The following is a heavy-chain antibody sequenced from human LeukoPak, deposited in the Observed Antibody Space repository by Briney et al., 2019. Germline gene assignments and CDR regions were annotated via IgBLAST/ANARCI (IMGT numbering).Heavy chain of an antibody. Sequence: HSGGSLRLSCAASGFTVSSNYMSWVRQTPGKGLEWVSAISGSGGSTHYADSVKGRFTISRDNSKNALYLQMNSLRAEDTAVYYCARVGFLEWLLMDYWGQGTLVTVSS. V-gene: IGHV3-23*01. D-gene: IGHD3-3*01. CDR3: ARVGFLEWLLMDY. CDR1: GFTVSSNY. J-gene: IGHJ4*02. CDR2: ISGSGGST.